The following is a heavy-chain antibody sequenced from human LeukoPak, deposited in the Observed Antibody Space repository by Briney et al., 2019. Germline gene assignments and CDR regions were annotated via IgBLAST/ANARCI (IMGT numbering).Heavy chain of an antibody. CDR1: GGSISSYY. CDR3: ARDPIYSNPTVYYYYGMDV. D-gene: IGHD4-11*01. CDR2: IYTSGST. V-gene: IGHV4-4*07. Sequence: SETLSLTCTVSGGSISSYYWSWVRQPAGKGLEWIGRIYTSGSTNYNPSLTSRVTMSVDTSKNQFSLKLSSVTAADTAVYYCARDPIYSNPTVYYYYGMDVWGQGTTVTASS. J-gene: IGHJ6*02.